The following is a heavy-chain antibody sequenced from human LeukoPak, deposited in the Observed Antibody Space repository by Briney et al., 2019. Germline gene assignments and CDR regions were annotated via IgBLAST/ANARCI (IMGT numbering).Heavy chain of an antibody. CDR3: SASNQLWLVGLFDY. D-gene: IGHD1-26*01. J-gene: IGHJ4*02. Sequence: SQTLSLTRSVSGHSISTYYWSWIRHPPGKALEWISYVYYSGSTDYNPSLKGRVTISIDTSKKQFSLNLNSVTAADTAVYYCSASNQLWLVGLFDYWGQGTLVTVSS. V-gene: IGHV4-59*01. CDR1: GHSISTYY. CDR2: VYYSGST.